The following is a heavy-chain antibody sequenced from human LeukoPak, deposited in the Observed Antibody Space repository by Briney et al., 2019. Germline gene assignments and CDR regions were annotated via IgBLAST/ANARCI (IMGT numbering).Heavy chain of an antibody. J-gene: IGHJ4*02. CDR3: ARERAPLRYFDY. D-gene: IGHD3-9*01. CDR1: GGFVSSGSYY. CDR2: IYYSGST. Sequence: PSETLSLTCTVSGGFVSSGSYYWSWIRQPPGKGLEWIGYIYYSGSTNYNPSLKSRVTISVDTSKNQFSLKLSSVTAADTAVYYCARERAPLRYFDYWGQGTLVTVSS. V-gene: IGHV4-61*01.